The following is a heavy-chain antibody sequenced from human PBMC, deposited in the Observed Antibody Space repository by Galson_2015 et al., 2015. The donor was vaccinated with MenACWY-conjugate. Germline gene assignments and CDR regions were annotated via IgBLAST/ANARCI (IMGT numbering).Heavy chain of an antibody. CDR2: IYYSGTT. D-gene: IGHD4-11*01. J-gene: IGHJ5*02. CDR3: AREGYYSKYRGNFFDP. V-gene: IGHV4-39*01. Sequence: SETLSLTCTVSGGSITISTYYWGWIRQPPGKGLEWVGSIYYSGTTYYNPSLKSRVTISVDTSKNQFSLKLNSVTAADTAMYFCAREGYYSKYRGNFFDPWGQGTLVTVSS. CDR1: GGSITISTYY.